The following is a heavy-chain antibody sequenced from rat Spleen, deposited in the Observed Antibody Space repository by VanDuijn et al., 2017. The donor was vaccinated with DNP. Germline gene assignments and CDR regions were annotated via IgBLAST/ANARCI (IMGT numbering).Heavy chain of an antibody. V-gene: IGHV5-22*01. CDR2: ISYEGSST. CDR1: GFAFSDYY. CDR3: ARPDY. J-gene: IGHJ2*01. Sequence: EVQLVESGGGLVQPGRSLKLSCAASGFAFSDYYMAWVRQPPKKGLEWVASISYEGSSTYYGDSVKGRFTISRDNAKRVLYLQMDSLRSEDTATYYCARPDYWGQGVMVTVSS.